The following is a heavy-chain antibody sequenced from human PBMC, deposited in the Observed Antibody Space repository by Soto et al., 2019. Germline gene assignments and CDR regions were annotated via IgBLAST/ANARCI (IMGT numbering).Heavy chain of an antibody. Sequence: GASVKVSCKASGYTFRSYGISWVRQAPGQGLEWVGWISAYNGDTHYAPKFQDRITLTTETSTDTAYMELRSLRPDDTAVYYCARDWSRYYDNSGLIWFYWGQGSLVTVSS. CDR2: ISAYNGDT. CDR3: ARDWSRYYDNSGLIWFY. V-gene: IGHV1-18*04. J-gene: IGHJ4*02. D-gene: IGHD3-22*01. CDR1: GYTFRSYG.